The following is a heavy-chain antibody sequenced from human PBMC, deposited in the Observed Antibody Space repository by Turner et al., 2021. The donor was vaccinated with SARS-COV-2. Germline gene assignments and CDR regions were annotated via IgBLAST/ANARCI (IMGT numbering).Heavy chain of an antibody. CDR3: AKQQGLYSNPMYYFDY. V-gene: IGHV3-30*18. J-gene: IGHJ4*02. CDR1: GFPFSSYG. Sequence: QVQLVESGGGVVQPGRSLRLSSAASGFPFSSYGMHWVRQAPGKGLEWVAVTSYDGSNKYYADSVKGRFTISRDNSKNTLYLQMNSLRAEDTAVYYCAKQQGLYSNPMYYFDYWGQGTLVTVSS. CDR2: TSYDGSNK. D-gene: IGHD4-4*01.